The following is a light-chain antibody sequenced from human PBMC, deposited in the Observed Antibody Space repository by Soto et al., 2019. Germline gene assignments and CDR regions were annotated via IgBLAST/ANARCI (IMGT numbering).Light chain of an antibody. CDR2: GAF. J-gene: IGKJ5*01. CDR3: QQYGNSIPIT. CDR1: QSVSTSF. V-gene: IGKV3-20*01. Sequence: PGESATLSCRARQSVSTSFLAWYQQKPGQAPRLLIYGAFSRATGIPDRFSGSGSGTDFTLTISRLEPEDLAVYYCQQYGNSIPITFGQGTRLAI.